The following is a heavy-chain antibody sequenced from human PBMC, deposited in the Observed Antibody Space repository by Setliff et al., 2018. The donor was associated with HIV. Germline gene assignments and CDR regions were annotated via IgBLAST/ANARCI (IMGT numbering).Heavy chain of an antibody. CDR1: GFTFSSYT. V-gene: IGHV3-23*01. CDR3: ARDDRWVYNDYLDY. CDR2: ISGSGRGT. D-gene: IGHD3-10*01. Sequence: GGSLRLSCAASGFTFSSYTMNWVRQAPGKGLEWVSSISGSGRGTYYADSVKGRFTISRDNSKNTLYLQVNSLRTEDTAVYFCARDDRWVYNDYLDYWGQGTLVTVSS. J-gene: IGHJ4*02.